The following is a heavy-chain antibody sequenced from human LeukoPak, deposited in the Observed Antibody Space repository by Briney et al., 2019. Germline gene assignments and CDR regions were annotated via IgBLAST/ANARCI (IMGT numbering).Heavy chain of an antibody. Sequence: GGSLRLSCAASGFTFSNYGMHWVRQAPGKGLEWVAVIWYDGSNKYYADSVKGRFTISRDNSKNTLYLQMNSLRAEDTAVYYCAREGLENDAFDIWGQGTMVTVSS. CDR2: IWYDGSNK. V-gene: IGHV3-33*08. CDR1: GFTFSNYG. J-gene: IGHJ3*02. CDR3: AREGLENDAFDI.